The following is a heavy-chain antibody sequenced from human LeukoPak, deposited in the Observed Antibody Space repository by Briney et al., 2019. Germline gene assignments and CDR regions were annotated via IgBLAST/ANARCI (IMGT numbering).Heavy chain of an antibody. CDR1: GFTFTSYA. V-gene: IGHV3-30-3*01. Sequence: PGGSLRLSCAASGFTFTSYAMSWVRQAPGKGLEWVAVISYDGSNKYYADSVKGRFTISRDNSKNTLYLQMNSLRAEDTAVYYCARDRHSSSFFDYWGQGTLVTVSS. CDR3: ARDRHSSSFFDY. J-gene: IGHJ4*02. D-gene: IGHD6-13*01. CDR2: ISYDGSNK.